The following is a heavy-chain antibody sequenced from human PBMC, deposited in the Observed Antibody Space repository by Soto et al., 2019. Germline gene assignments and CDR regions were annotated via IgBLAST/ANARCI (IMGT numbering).Heavy chain of an antibody. Sequence: GGSLRLSCAASGFTFSSYWIHWVRQAPGKGLVWVSRINSDGSSTTYADSVKGRFTISRDNAKNTLYLQMTSLRAEDTAVYYCARVSGEVVPAAIDYWGQGTLVTVSS. CDR1: GFTFSSYW. J-gene: IGHJ4*02. V-gene: IGHV3-74*01. CDR3: ARVSGEVVPAAIDY. D-gene: IGHD2-2*01. CDR2: INSDGSST.